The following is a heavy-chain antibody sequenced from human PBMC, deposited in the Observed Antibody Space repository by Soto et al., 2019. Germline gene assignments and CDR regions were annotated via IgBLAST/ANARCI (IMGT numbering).Heavy chain of an antibody. D-gene: IGHD2-15*01. V-gene: IGHV6-1*01. CDR1: GDSVSSNSAA. CDR2: TYYRSKWYN. CDR3: ARDRPVGSGGSCELNWFDP. Sequence: QTLSLTCAISGDSVSSNSAAWNWIRQSPSRGLEWLGRTYYRSKWYNDYAVSVKSRVTINPDTSKNQFSLQLNSVTPDDTAVYYCARDRPVGSGGSCELNWFDPWGQGTLVTVPS. J-gene: IGHJ5*02.